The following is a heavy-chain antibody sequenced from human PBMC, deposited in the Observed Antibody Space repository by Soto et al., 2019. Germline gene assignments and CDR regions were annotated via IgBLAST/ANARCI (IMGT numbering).Heavy chain of an antibody. CDR2: IYYSGST. D-gene: IGHD3-22*01. V-gene: IGHV4-61*01. CDR3: ARGDNYYGSSGQFDY. CDR1: GGSVSSGSYC. J-gene: IGHJ4*02. Sequence: SETLSLTCTVSGGSVSSGSYCWSWIRQPPGKGLEWIGYIYYSGSTNYNPSLKSRVTISVDTSKNQFSLKLSSVTAADTAVYYCARGDNYYGSSGQFDYWGQGTLVTVSS.